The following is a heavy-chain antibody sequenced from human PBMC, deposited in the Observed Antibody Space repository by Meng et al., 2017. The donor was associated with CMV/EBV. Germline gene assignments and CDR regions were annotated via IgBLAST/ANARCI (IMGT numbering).Heavy chain of an antibody. Sequence: SETLSLTCTVSGGSTSSYYWSWIRQPPGKGLEWIGYIYYSGSTNYNPSLKSRVTISVDTSKNQFSLKLSSVTAADTAVYYCARDKDGDGYNIGNGMDVWGQGTTVTVSS. CDR1: GGSTSSYY. CDR3: ARDKDGDGYNIGNGMDV. D-gene: IGHD5-24*01. CDR2: IYYSGST. J-gene: IGHJ6*02. V-gene: IGHV4-59*01.